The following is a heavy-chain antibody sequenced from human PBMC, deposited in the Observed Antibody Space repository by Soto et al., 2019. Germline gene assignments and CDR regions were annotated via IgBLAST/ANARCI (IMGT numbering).Heavy chain of an antibody. Sequence: QVQLQESGPGLVKPSQTLSLTCTVSGGSISSGDYYWSWIRQPPGTGLEWIGYIYYSGSTYYNPSLKSRVTISVDTSKNQFSLKLSSVTAADTAVYYCARVPHPRYGDYGVGDYWGQGTLVTVSS. D-gene: IGHD4-17*01. V-gene: IGHV4-30-4*01. J-gene: IGHJ4*02. CDR3: ARVPHPRYGDYGVGDY. CDR1: GGSISSGDYY. CDR2: IYYSGST.